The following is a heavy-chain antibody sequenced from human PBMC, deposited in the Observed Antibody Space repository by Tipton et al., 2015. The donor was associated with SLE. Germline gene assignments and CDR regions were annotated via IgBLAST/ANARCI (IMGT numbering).Heavy chain of an antibody. CDR3: ARGRRYETRYAFDI. V-gene: IGHV1-18*01. J-gene: IGHJ3*02. D-gene: IGHD1-1*01. Sequence: QSGPEVKKPGASVKVSCKASGYTFTSYGISWVRQAPGQGLEWMGWISAYNGNTNYAQKLQGRVTMTTDTSTSTAYMELRSLRSEDSSVCYCARGRRYETRYAFDIWGQGTMVTVSS. CDR2: ISAYNGNT. CDR1: GYTFTSYG.